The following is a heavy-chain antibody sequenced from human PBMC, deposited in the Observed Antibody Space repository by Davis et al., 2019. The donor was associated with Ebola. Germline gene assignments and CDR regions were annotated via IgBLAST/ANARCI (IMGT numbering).Heavy chain of an antibody. V-gene: IGHV1-18*01. J-gene: IGHJ5*02. CDR3: ARHINYGDYGSGWFDP. Sequence: AASVKVSCKASGYTFTSYGISWVRQAPGQGLEWMGGIGTNNGNTNYAQKFQGRITMTRNTSISTAYLEVRSLRSEDTAVYFCARHINYGDYGSGWFDPWGQGTLVSVSS. CDR1: GYTFTSYG. CDR2: IGTNNGNT. D-gene: IGHD4-17*01.